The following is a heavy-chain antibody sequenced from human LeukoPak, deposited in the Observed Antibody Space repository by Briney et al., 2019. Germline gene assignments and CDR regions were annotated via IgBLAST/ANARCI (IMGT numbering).Heavy chain of an antibody. CDR2: ISGSGSTI. D-gene: IGHD3-22*01. J-gene: IGHJ3*02. V-gene: IGHV3-48*03. CDR3: ARDTRTVISHAFDI. CDR1: GFTFSSYE. Sequence: GGSLRLSCAASGFTFSSYEMNWVRQAPGKGLEWVSYISGSGSTIYYADSVKGRFTISRDNAKNSLYLQMNSLRAEDTAVCYCARDTRTVISHAFDIWGQGTMVTVSS.